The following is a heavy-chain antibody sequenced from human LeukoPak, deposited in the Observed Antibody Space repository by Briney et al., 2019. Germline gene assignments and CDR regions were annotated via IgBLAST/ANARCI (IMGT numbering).Heavy chain of an antibody. Sequence: SETLSLTCTVSGGSISSYYWSWIRQPAGKGLEWIGRIYISGSTNYNPSLKSRVTMPVDTSKNNFSLRLSSVTAADTAVYYCARSGSSGYYYGWGQGTLVAVSS. CDR2: IYISGST. J-gene: IGHJ4*02. D-gene: IGHD3-22*01. CDR1: GGSISSYY. V-gene: IGHV4-4*07. CDR3: ARSGSSGYYYG.